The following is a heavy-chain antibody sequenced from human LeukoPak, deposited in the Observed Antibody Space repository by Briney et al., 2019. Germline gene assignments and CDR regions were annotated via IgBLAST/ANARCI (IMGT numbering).Heavy chain of an antibody. V-gene: IGHV1-3*01. CDR3: AKDASGSHHDY. J-gene: IGHJ4*02. CDR2: INAGNGNT. D-gene: IGHD3-10*01. Sequence: GASVKVSCKASGHTFTTYPIHWVRQAPGQRLEWMGWINAGNGNTKYSQKLQGRVTITRDSSASTGYMELSSLRSEDTAVYYCAKDASGSHHDYWGQGPLVTVSS. CDR1: GHTFTTYP.